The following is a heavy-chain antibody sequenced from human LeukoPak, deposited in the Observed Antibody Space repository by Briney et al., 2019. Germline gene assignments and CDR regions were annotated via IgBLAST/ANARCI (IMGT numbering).Heavy chain of an antibody. D-gene: IGHD5-18*01. Sequence: PGGSLRLSCAASGFTFSSYSMNWVRQAPGKGLEWVSSISSSSSYIYYADSVKGRFTISRDNAKNSLYLQMNSLRAEDTAVYYCARESWGDTAMVSPSFDYWGQGTLVTVSS. V-gene: IGHV3-21*01. CDR1: GFTFSSYS. CDR3: ARESWGDTAMVSPSFDY. CDR2: ISSSSSYI. J-gene: IGHJ4*02.